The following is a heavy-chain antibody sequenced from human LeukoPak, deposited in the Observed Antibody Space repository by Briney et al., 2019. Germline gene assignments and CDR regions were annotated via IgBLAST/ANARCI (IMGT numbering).Heavy chain of an antibody. D-gene: IGHD3-22*01. CDR3: AKGEDSGYYDY. CDR1: GFTFSIYG. V-gene: IGHV3-33*06. Sequence: PGGSLRLSCAAPGFTFSIYGMHWVRQAPGKGLEWVAVIWYDGSNKYYADSVKGRFTISRDNSKNTLYLQMNSLRAEDTAVYYCAKGEDSGYYDYWGQGTLVTVSS. J-gene: IGHJ4*02. CDR2: IWYDGSNK.